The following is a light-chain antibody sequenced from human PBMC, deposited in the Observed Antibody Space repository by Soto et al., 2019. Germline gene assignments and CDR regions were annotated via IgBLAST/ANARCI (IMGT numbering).Light chain of an antibody. J-gene: IGKJ1*01. CDR2: GAS. CDR3: QQYSKWPWT. V-gene: IGKV3-15*01. Sequence: DIMMTQSPATLSMSPGDIATLSCRANQTINNNLAWNQQKPGQAPRLLIYGASTRATGIPDRFSGSGSGTEFTLTISSLQSEDFAVYYCQQYSKWPWTFGQGTRVEIK. CDR1: QTINNN.